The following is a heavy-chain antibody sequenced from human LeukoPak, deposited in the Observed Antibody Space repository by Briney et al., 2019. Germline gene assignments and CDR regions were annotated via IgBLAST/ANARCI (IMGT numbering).Heavy chain of an antibody. CDR2: ISSSSSTI. J-gene: IGHJ6*03. D-gene: IGHD4-11*01. CDR3: ARVDYRGGGYFMDV. CDR1: GFTFSSYS. V-gene: IGHV3-48*01. Sequence: GGSLRLSCAASGFTFSSYSMLWVRQAPGKGLEWVSYISSSSSTIYYADSVKGRFTISRDNAKNSLYLQMNSLRAEDTAVYYCARVDYRGGGYFMDVWGRGTPVTVSS.